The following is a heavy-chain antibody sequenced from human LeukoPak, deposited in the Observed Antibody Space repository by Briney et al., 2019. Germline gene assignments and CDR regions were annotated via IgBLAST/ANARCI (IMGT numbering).Heavy chain of an antibody. CDR1: GFTFSSYA. CDR3: AKDVTWVQLCLDY. V-gene: IGHV3-23*01. CDR2: ISGSSGST. J-gene: IGHJ4*02. D-gene: IGHD5-18*01. Sequence: GGSLRLSCSGSGFTFSSYAMSWVRQAPGKGLEWVSGISGSSGSTYYADSVKGRFTISRDNSKNTLYLQMNSLRAEDRAVYYCAKDVTWVQLCLDYWGQGTLVTVSS.